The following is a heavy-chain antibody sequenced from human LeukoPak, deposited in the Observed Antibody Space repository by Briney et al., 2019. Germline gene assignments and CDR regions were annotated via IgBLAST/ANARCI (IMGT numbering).Heavy chain of an antibody. CDR1: GFTFSSYE. CDR3: AREDVGALD. J-gene: IGHJ4*02. V-gene: IGHV3-48*03. Sequence: GGSLRLSRAASGFTFSSYEMNWVRQAPGKGLEWVSYISSSGSTIYYADSVKGRFTISRDNAKNSLYLQMNSLRAEDTAVYYCAREDVGALDWGQGTLVTVSS. D-gene: IGHD1-26*01. CDR2: ISSSGSTI.